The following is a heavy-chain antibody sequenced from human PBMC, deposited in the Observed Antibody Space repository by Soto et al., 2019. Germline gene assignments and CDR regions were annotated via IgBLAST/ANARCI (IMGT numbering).Heavy chain of an antibody. V-gene: IGHV3-30-3*01. J-gene: IGHJ6*02. Sequence: GGSLRLSCAASGFTFSSYAMHWVRQAPGKGLGRVAVISYDGSNKYYADSVKGRFTISRDNSKNTLYLQMNSLRAEDTAVYYCARDRCTNGVCYAGYYYYYGMDVWGQGTTVTVSS. CDR2: ISYDGSNK. CDR3: ARDRCTNGVCYAGYYYYYGMDV. D-gene: IGHD2-8*01. CDR1: GFTFSSYA.